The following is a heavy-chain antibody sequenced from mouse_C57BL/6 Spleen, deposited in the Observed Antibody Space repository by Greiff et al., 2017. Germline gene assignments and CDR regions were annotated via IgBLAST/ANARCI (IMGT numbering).Heavy chain of an antibody. V-gene: IGHV14-2*01. J-gene: IGHJ4*01. CDR3: AHYAGGYAMDY. CDR1: GFNIKDYY. CDR2: IDPEDGET. D-gene: IGHD1-2*01. Sequence: EVQLQQSGAELVKPGASVKLSCTASGFNIKDYYMHWVKQRTEQGLEWIGRIDPEDGETKYATKFQGKATITADTSSNTAYLQLSSLTSEETAVYYCAHYAGGYAMDYWGQGTSVTVSS.